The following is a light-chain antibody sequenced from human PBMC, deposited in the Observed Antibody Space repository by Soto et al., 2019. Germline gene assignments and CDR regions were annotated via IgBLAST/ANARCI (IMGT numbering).Light chain of an antibody. V-gene: IGLV2-14*01. CDR2: EVS. J-gene: IGLJ2*01. CDR1: SSDVGGYNY. Sequence: QSVLTQPASVSGSPGQSITISCTGTSSDVGGYNYVSWYQHHPGKAPKLMIYEVSNRPSGVSNRFSGYKSGNTASLTISGLQAEDEADYYCSSYTSSSTVVFGGGTKLTVL. CDR3: SSYTSSSTVV.